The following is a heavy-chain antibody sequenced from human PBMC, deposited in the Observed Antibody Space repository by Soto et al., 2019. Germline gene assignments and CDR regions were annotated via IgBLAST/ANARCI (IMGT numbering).Heavy chain of an antibody. J-gene: IGHJ4*02. V-gene: IGHV3-7*03. Sequence: PGGSLRLACTASGLGFSSYWRSGVRQAPGKGLEWVATLNPDGSEIQYMDSVKGRFIISRDNAKNSLYLQMNSLRAEDTAVYYCERDNDRKFAFWGKGSLVTVSS. CDR1: GLGFSSYW. CDR3: ERDNDRKFAF. CDR2: LNPDGSEI. D-gene: IGHD2-8*01.